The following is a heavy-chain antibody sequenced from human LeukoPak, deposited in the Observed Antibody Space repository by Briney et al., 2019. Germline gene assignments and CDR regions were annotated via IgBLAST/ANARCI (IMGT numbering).Heavy chain of an antibody. CDR1: GGSISSGGYS. CDR3: AVYPWGSYRYDH. D-gene: IGHD3-16*02. J-gene: IGHJ4*02. Sequence: SQTLSLTCAVSGGSISSGGYSWSWIRQPPGKGLEWIGNIFHSGSTYYNPSLKSRVTISVDRSKNQFSLKLSSVTAADTAVYYCAVYPWGSYRYDHWGQGTLVTVSP. V-gene: IGHV4-30-2*01. CDR2: IFHSGST.